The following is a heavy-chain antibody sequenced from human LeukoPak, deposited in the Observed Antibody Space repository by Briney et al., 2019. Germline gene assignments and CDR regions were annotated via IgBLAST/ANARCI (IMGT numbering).Heavy chain of an antibody. J-gene: IGHJ3*02. CDR3: TREYGFMTTVFHAFDI. CDR1: GGSITSSSYY. V-gene: IGHV4-39*07. Sequence: SETLSLTCTVSGGSITSSSYYWGWIRQPPGKGLEWIGSVYYSGNSYNNPSLKSRVTLSVDTSKNQFSLKLSSVTAAETAIYYCTREYGFMTTVFHAFDIWGQGTVVTVSS. CDR2: VYYSGNS. D-gene: IGHD4-17*01.